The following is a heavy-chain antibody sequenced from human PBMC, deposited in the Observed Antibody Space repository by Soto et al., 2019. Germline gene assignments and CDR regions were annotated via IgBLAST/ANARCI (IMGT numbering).Heavy chain of an antibody. J-gene: IGHJ5*02. Sequence: SVKVSCKASGGTFSSYAISLVRQAPVQVLELIVGIIPIFFTANYAQKFQGRLTITSYESTITAYIELSILISEYTAVYYCSRVHIVVVVAARPIYNWFDPWGRG. CDR2: IIPIFFTA. V-gene: IGHV1-69*13. CDR1: GGTFSSYA. CDR3: SRVHIVVVVAARPIYNWFDP. D-gene: IGHD2-15*01.